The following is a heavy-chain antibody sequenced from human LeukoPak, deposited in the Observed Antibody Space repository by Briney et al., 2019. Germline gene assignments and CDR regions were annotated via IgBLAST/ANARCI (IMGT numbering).Heavy chain of an antibody. CDR2: IYTSGRT. Sequence: SETLSLTCTVSGGSISSYYWSWIRQPAGKGLEWIGRIYTSGRTNYNPSLKSRVTMSVDTSKNQFSLKLSSVTAADTAVYYCARGEYYYGSGSYYNYYYYMDVWGKGTTVTISS. CDR1: GGSISSYY. J-gene: IGHJ6*03. V-gene: IGHV4-4*07. CDR3: ARGEYYYGSGSYYNYYYYMDV. D-gene: IGHD3-10*01.